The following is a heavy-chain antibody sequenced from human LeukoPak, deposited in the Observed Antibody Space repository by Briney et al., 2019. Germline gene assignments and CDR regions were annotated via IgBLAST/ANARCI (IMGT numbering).Heavy chain of an antibody. CDR2: ISHDGSNK. J-gene: IGHJ3*02. CDR1: GFTFSSYG. Sequence: GGSLRLSCAASGFTFSSYGMHWVRQAPGKGLEWVAVISHDGSNKYYADSVKGRFTISRDNSKNTLYLQMNSLRAEDTAVYYCAILAGYCSSTSCYAGAFDIWGQGTMVTVSS. CDR3: AILAGYCSSTSCYAGAFDI. D-gene: IGHD2-2*03. V-gene: IGHV3-30*03.